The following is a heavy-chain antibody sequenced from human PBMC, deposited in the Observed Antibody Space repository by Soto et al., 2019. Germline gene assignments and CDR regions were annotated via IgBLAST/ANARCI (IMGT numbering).Heavy chain of an antibody. CDR2: IAPDDSDI. CDR3: ARRDPLAAWFDL. V-gene: IGHV5-51*03. J-gene: IGHJ5*02. CDR1: EVTVIDYW. D-gene: IGHD6-19*01. Sequence: EVQLVQSGAVVKMPGESLKISCKGSEVTVIDYWIGWVRQMPGKGLEWMGIIAPDDSDITYSPSFQGQVTISADKSISTDYLQWSSLKASDTAIYYCARRDPLAAWFDLWGQGTLVTVSS.